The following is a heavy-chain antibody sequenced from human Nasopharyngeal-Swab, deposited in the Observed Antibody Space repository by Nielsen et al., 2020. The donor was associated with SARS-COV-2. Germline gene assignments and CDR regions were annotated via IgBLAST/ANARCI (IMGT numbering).Heavy chain of an antibody. V-gene: IGHV4-39*01. Sequence: SETLSLTCTVSGGSISSSSYYWGWIRQPPGKGLEWIGSIYYSGSTYYNPSLKSRVTISVDTSKNQFSLKLSSVTAADTAVYYCARTGPPTTVVTPWFDPWGQGTLVTVSS. CDR3: ARTGPPTTVVTPWFDP. J-gene: IGHJ5*02. CDR1: GGSISSSSYY. D-gene: IGHD4-23*01. CDR2: IYYSGST.